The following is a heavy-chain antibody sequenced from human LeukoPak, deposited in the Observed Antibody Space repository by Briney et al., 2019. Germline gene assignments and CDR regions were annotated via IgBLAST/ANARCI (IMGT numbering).Heavy chain of an antibody. J-gene: IGHJ6*02. Sequence: GGSLRLSCAASGFTLSNYEMNWVRQAPGKGLECVSYIGGGTIYYADSVKVRLTISRDNAKNSLYLQMNSLRVEDAAIYYCARMRELRVGGLGDYFFYGMDVWGQGTTVTVSS. V-gene: IGHV3-48*03. CDR3: ARMRELRVGGLGDYFFYGMDV. CDR2: IGGGTI. D-gene: IGHD1-26*01. CDR1: GFTLSNYE.